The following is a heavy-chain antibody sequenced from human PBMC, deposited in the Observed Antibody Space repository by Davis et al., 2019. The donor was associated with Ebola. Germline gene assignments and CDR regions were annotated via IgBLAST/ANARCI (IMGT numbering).Heavy chain of an antibody. Sequence: GESLKISCAASGFTFSSYGMHWVRQAPGKGLEWVAVISYDGSNKYYADSVKGRFTISRDNSKNTLYLQMHSLRAEDTAVYYCAKIQRGYWGQGTLVTVSS. J-gene: IGHJ4*02. CDR1: GFTFSSYG. CDR3: AKIQRGY. V-gene: IGHV3-30*18. CDR2: ISYDGSNK.